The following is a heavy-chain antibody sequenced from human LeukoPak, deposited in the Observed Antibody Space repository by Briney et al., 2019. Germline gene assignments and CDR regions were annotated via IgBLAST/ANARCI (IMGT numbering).Heavy chain of an antibody. J-gene: IGHJ4*02. CDR2: ISPSGDYT. Sequence: ASVKVSCKASGYTFSSYYMHWVRQAPGQGLEWMGIISPSGDYTRYAQKLQGRVSMTLDTSMSTVYMELNSLESEDTAMYYCARDNSGWSVDYWGQGTLVTVTS. V-gene: IGHV1-46*04. CDR1: GYTFSSYY. CDR3: ARDNSGWSVDY. D-gene: IGHD6-19*01.